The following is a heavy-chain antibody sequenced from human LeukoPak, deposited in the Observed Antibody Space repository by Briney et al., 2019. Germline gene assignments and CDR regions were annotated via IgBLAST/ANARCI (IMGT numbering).Heavy chain of an antibody. Sequence: GASVTVSCKASGYTFTSYGISWVRQAPGQGLEWMGWISAYNGNTNYAQKLQGRVTMTTDTSTSTAYMELRSLRSDDTAVYYCAGSYCSGGSCYPYYNYGMDVWGQGTTVTVSS. D-gene: IGHD2-15*01. J-gene: IGHJ6*02. CDR2: ISAYNGNT. CDR1: GYTFTSYG. CDR3: AGSYCSGGSCYPYYNYGMDV. V-gene: IGHV1-18*01.